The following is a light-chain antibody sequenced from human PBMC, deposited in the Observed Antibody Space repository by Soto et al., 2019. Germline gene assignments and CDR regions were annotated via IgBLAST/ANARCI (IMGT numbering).Light chain of an antibody. CDR3: QQLSRT. J-gene: IGKJ4*01. V-gene: IGKV3-11*01. CDR1: ESVSRY. Sequence: EIVLTQSPATLSLSPGETATLSCRASESVSRYVAWYQQKPGQAPRLLIYDASNRATGMPTRFSGSGSGTDFTLTISSLEPDDFAVYYCQQLSRTFGGGTKVEI. CDR2: DAS.